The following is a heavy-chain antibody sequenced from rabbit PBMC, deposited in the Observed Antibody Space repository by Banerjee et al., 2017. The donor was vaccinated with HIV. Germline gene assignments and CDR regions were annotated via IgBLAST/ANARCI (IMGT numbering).Heavy chain of an antibody. CDR3: ARDLAGVIGWNFNL. CDR1: GCSVTNNYV. V-gene: IGHV1S45*01. J-gene: IGHJ4*01. CDR2: SGAGSSGPT. D-gene: IGHD4-1*01. Sequence: QEHLEESGGVLVKPEGSRTLTGTASGCSVTNNYVMSGVRQDPGKGLEWIACSGAGSSGPTYYASWAKGRFTISRTSSTTVALQMTSLTAADTATYFCARDLAGVIGWNFNLWGQGTLVTVS.